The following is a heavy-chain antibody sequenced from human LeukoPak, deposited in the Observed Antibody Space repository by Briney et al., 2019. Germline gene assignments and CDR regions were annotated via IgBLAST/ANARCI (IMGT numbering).Heavy chain of an antibody. CDR2: ISYDGGNK. V-gene: IGHV3-30-3*01. D-gene: IGHD3-22*01. J-gene: IGHJ3*02. Sequence: PGRSLRLSCAASGFTFSSYVMHWVRQAPGKGLEWVAVISYDGGNKYYAGSVKGRFTISRDNSKNTLYLQMNSLRAEDTAVYYCARAIIESSGWDEAFDIWGQGTMVTVSS. CDR3: ARAIIESSGWDEAFDI. CDR1: GFTFSSYV.